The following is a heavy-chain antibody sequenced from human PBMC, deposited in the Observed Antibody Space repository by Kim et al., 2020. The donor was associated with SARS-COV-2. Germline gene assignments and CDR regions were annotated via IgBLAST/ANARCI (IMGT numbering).Heavy chain of an antibody. J-gene: IGHJ4*02. V-gene: IGHV3-66*01. CDR1: GFTVSSNY. CDR3: ARASTYYYDSSGYSY. Sequence: GGSLRLSCAASGFTVSSNYMSWVRQAPGKGLEWVSVIYSGGSTYYADSVKGRFTISRDNSKNTLYLQMNSLRAENTAAYYCARASTYYYDSSGYSYWGQG. D-gene: IGHD3-22*01. CDR2: IYSGGST.